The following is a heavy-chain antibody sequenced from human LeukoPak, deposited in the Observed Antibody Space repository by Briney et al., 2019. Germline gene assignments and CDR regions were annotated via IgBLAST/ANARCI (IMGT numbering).Heavy chain of an antibody. CDR2: IIPIFGTA. CDR1: GGTFSSYA. V-gene: IGHV1-69*13. CDR3: AGTYYYDSSGCPIDY. Sequence: ASVKVSCKASGGTFSSYAISWVRQAPGQGLEWMGGIIPIFGTANYAQKFQGRVTITADESTSTAYMELSSLRSEDTAVYYCAGTYYYDSSGCPIDYWGQGTLVTVSS. D-gene: IGHD3-22*01. J-gene: IGHJ4*02.